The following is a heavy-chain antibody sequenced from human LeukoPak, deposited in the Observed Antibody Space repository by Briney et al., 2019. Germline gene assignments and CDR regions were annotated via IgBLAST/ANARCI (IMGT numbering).Heavy chain of an antibody. CDR3: TRDFYGDY. Sequence: QAGGSLRLSCTASGFTFGDYAMSWVRQAPGQGLEWVGFIRSQAYGGTTEYAASVKGRFTISRDDSKSIAYLQMNSLKTEDTAVYYCTRDFYGDYWGQGTLVTVSS. D-gene: IGHD3-16*01. V-gene: IGHV3-49*04. J-gene: IGHJ4*02. CDR1: GFTFGDYA. CDR2: IRSQAYGGTT.